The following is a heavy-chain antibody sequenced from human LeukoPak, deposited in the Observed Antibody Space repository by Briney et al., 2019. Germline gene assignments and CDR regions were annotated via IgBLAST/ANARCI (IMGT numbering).Heavy chain of an antibody. D-gene: IGHD2-2*01. Sequence: PGRSLRLSCAASGFTFSRFGMHWVRQAPGKGLEWVAAIWFDGSNKYYRDSVKGRFTISRDNSRNTLYLQMSSLRAEDTAVYYCARHTSVWGPPFDYWGQGTLVTVSS. V-gene: IGHV3-33*01. CDR2: IWFDGSNK. J-gene: IGHJ4*02. CDR1: GFTFSRFG. CDR3: ARHTSVWGPPFDY.